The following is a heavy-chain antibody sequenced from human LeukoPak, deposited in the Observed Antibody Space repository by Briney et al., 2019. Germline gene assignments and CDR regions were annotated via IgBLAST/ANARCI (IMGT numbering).Heavy chain of an antibody. CDR1: GYSFTSYW. D-gene: IGHD1-1*01. V-gene: IGHV5-51*01. CDR3: ARHSFGLQPSANYYYYMDV. Sequence: GESLKISCKGSGYSFTSYWIGWVRQMPGKGLEWMGIIYPGDSDTRYSPSFQGQVTISADKSISTAYLQWSSLKASDTAMYYCARHSFGLQPSANYYYYMDVWGKGTTVTVSS. J-gene: IGHJ6*03. CDR2: IYPGDSDT.